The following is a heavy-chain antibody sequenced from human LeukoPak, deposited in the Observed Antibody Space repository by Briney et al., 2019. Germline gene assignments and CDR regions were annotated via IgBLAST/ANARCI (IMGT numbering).Heavy chain of an antibody. Sequence: SETLSLTCTVSGGSISSYYWSWLRQPPGKGLEWIGYIYYSGSTNYNPSLKGQVTISVDTSKNQFSLKLSSVTAADTAVYYCARGWGYFDYWGQGTLVTASS. CDR3: ARGWGYFDY. CDR1: GGSISSYY. D-gene: IGHD3-16*01. CDR2: IYYSGST. V-gene: IGHV4-59*01. J-gene: IGHJ4*02.